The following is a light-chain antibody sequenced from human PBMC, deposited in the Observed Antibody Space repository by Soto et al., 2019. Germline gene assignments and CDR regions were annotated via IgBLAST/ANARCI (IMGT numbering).Light chain of an antibody. V-gene: IGKV3-20*01. CDR1: QTVRSDY. Sequence: EIVLTQSPATLSVSPGESATLSCRASQTVRSDYLAWYRQSPGQPPRLLLFEASNRAPGIPDRFSGSGSGTDFTLTIRRLEPEDFAVYYCQQYGGSPPTFGGGTKVDIK. CDR2: EAS. CDR3: QQYGGSPPT. J-gene: IGKJ4*01.